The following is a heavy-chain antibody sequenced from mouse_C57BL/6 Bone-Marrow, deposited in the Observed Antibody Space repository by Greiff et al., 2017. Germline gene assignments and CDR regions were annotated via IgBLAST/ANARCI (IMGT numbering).Heavy chain of an antibody. CDR2: IDPSDSET. J-gene: IGHJ4*01. CDR1: GYTFTSYW. V-gene: IGHV1-52*01. Sequence: QVQLKQPGAELVRPGSSVKLSCKASGYTFTSYWMHWVKQRPIQGLEWIGNIDPSDSETHSNQKFKDKATLTVDKSSSTAYMQLSSLTSEDSAVYYCARSRRAMDYWGQGTSVTVSS. CDR3: ARSRRAMDY.